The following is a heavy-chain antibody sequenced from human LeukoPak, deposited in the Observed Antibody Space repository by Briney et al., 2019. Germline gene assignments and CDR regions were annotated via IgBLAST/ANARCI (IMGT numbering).Heavy chain of an antibody. D-gene: IGHD2-2*01. J-gene: IGHJ4*02. Sequence: GGSLRLSCGTSGFTFGDYAMSWVRQAPGRGLEWVGFIRNKAYGGTTEYAASVKGRFTISRDDSKSIAYLQMNSLKTEDTAVYYCTTGERCSSTSCGGYWGQGTLVTVSS. CDR2: IRNKAYGGTT. V-gene: IGHV3-49*04. CDR1: GFTFGDYA. CDR3: TTGERCSSTSCGGY.